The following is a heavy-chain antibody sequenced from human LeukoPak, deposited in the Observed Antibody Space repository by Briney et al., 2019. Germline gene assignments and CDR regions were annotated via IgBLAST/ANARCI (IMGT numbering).Heavy chain of an antibody. CDR2: INHSGST. CDR3: ARCVVPGRRDSGYKGLPP. CDR1: GGSFSGYY. V-gene: IGHV4-34*01. D-gene: IGHD2-21*02. J-gene: IGHJ5*02. Sequence: PSETLSLTCAVYGGSFSGYYWTWIHQPPGEGLEWIVEINHSGSTNYNPSLKGRSTISVDTSKNQFSLKVSSVTAADPAVYPCARCVVPGRRDSGYKGLPPWGQGPLVIVSS.